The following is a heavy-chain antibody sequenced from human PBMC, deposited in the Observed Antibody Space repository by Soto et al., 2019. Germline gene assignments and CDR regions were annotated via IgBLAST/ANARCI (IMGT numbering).Heavy chain of an antibody. Sequence: QVQLQESGPGLVKPSQTPSLTCTVSGGSISSGGYYWSWIRQHPGKGLEWIGYIYYSGSTYYNPSLKSRVTISVDTSKNQFSLKLSSVTAADTAVYYCARATEQLALFDYWGQGTLVTVSS. CDR3: ARATEQLALFDY. J-gene: IGHJ4*02. D-gene: IGHD6-13*01. V-gene: IGHV4-31*03. CDR1: GGSISSGGYY. CDR2: IYYSGST.